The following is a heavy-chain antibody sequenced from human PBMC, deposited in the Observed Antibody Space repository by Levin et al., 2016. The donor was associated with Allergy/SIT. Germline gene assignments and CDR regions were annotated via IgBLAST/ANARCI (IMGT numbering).Heavy chain of an antibody. J-gene: IGHJ1*01. CDR1: GGSITSGDLL. CDR2: IYYTGST. CDR3: ASVTVTTGAEYFQH. D-gene: IGHD4-17*01. Sequence: SETLSLTCTVSGGSITSGDLLRGAGSGQHPGKGLEWIGYIYYTGSTYYNPSLKSRLTISVDTSKSQFSLKLSSVTAADTAVYYCASVTVTTGAEYFQHWGQGTLVTVSS. V-gene: IGHV4-31*03.